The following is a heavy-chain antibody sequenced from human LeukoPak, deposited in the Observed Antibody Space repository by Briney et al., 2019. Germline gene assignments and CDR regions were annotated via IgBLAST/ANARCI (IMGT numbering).Heavy chain of an antibody. CDR1: GFTFSSYS. D-gene: IGHD5-12*01. J-gene: IGHJ6*03. CDR3: ARGRSQRVKLGGYRDYYYYYMDV. CDR2: ISSSSSYI. V-gene: IGHV3-21*01. Sequence: PGGSLRLSCAASGFTFSSYSMNWVRQAPGKGLEWVSSISSSSSYIYYADSVKGRFTISRDNAKNSLYLQMNSLRAEDTAVYYCARGRSQRVKLGGYRDYYYYYMDVWGKGTTVTVSS.